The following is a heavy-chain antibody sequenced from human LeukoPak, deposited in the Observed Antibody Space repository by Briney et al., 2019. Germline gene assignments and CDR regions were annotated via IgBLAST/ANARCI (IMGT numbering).Heavy chain of an antibody. CDR3: AKDGGSGMGFDP. V-gene: IGHV3-23*01. Sequence: GGSLRLSCAASGFTLSSYNMNWVRQAPGKGLEWVSGIRAGGGSTYFADSVRGRFTFFTDNSKNTLYLQMNSLRDEDAAIYYCAKDGGSGMGFDPWGQGTLVTVSS. D-gene: IGHD3-10*01. J-gene: IGHJ5*02. CDR1: GFTLSSYN. CDR2: IRAGGGST.